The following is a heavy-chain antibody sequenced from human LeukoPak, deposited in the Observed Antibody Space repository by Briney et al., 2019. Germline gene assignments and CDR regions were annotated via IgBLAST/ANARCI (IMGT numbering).Heavy chain of an antibody. CDR3: ARDVICGVDCYHDAFDI. D-gene: IGHD2-21*02. J-gene: IGHJ3*02. V-gene: IGHV3-21*01. CDR2: IGSSSSYI. Sequence: PGGSLRLSCAASGFTFSSYSMNWVRQAPGKGLEWVSYIGSSSSYIYYADSVKGRFTISRDNAKNSLYLQMNSLRAEDTAVYYCARDVICGVDCYHDAFDIWGQGTMVTVAS. CDR1: GFTFSSYS.